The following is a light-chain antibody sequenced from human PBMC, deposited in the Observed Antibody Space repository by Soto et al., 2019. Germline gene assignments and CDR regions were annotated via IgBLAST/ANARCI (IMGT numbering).Light chain of an antibody. V-gene: IGKV1-5*03. Sequence: DIQMTQSPSTLSASVGDRVTITCRASQTINYWLAWYQQKPGKAPKLLIYEASRLQNGVSSRFSGSGSGTEFTLTISSLQPDDFATYYWHLHNSWSDPFGQGTKVEIK. CDR3: HLHNSWSDP. CDR2: EAS. CDR1: QTINYW. J-gene: IGKJ1*01.